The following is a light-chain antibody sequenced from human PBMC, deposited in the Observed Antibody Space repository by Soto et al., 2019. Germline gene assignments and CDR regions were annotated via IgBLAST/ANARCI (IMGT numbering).Light chain of an antibody. CDR2: KVS. CDR3: MQGTHAGVT. J-gene: IGKJ3*01. V-gene: IGKV2-30*01. CDR1: QSLVYSDGNTY. Sequence: DVVMTQSPLSLPVTLGQPASISCRSSQSLVYSDGNTYLNWFQQRPAQSPRRLIYKVSNRDSGVPDRFSGSGSGTDFTLKISRVEAEDVGVYYCMQGTHAGVTFGPGTKVDIK.